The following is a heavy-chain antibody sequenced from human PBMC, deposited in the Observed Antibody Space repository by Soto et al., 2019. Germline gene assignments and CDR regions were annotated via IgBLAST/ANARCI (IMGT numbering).Heavy chain of an antibody. CDR2: INFAGTST. CDR3: ALDPNWEGGYS. D-gene: IGHD1-1*01. CDR1: GLNFRSHD. Sequence: PGGSLRLSCVVSGLNFRSHDMNWVRQPPGKGLEYVSNINFAGTSTSYADAVKGRFAISRDNSQNTVYLEMNHLRPEDTAIYYCALDPNWEGGYSWGPGTLVPAST. V-gene: IGHV3-23*01. J-gene: IGHJ5*02.